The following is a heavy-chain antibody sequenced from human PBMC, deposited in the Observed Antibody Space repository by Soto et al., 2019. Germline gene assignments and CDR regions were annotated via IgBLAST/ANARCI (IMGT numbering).Heavy chain of an antibody. CDR2: IYYSGST. D-gene: IGHD3-16*01. Sequence: QVQLQESGPGLVKPSQTLSLTCTVSGVSISSGGYYWSWIRQHPGKGLEWIGYIYYSGSTYYNPSLKSRVTISGDTSKNQFSLKLSSVTAADTAVYYCARRLGGSYYYYGMDVWGQGTTVTVSS. CDR3: ARRLGGSYYYYGMDV. CDR1: GVSISSGGYY. J-gene: IGHJ6*02. V-gene: IGHV4-31*03.